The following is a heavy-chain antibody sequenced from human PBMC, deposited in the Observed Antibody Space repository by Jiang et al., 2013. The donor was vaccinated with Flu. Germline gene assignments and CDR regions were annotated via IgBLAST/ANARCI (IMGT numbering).Heavy chain of an antibody. CDR3: ATARFLEWLWNWFDP. V-gene: IGHV1-24*01. D-gene: IGHD3-3*01. Sequence: SGAEVKKPGASVKVSCKVSGYTLTELSMHWVRQAPGKGLEWMGGFDPEDGETIYAQKFQGRVTMTEDTSTDTAYMELSSLRSEDTAVYYCATARFLEWLWNWFDPWAREPWSPSPQ. J-gene: IGHJ5*02. CDR2: FDPEDGET. CDR1: GYTLTELS.